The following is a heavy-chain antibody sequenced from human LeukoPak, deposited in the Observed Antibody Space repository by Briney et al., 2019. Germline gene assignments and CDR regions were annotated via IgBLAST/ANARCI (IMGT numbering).Heavy chain of an antibody. CDR3: AKDLNDYGDYAGIYYYYGVDV. CDR1: GFTFSSYA. V-gene: IGHV3-23*01. CDR2: ISGSAGTT. J-gene: IGHJ6*02. Sequence: GGSLRLSCEASGFTFSSYAMSWVRQAPGKGLEWVSAISGSAGTTYYADSVKGRFTISRDNSKNTLYLQMNSLRAGDTAVYYCAKDLNDYGDYAGIYYYYGVDVWGQGTTVTVSS. D-gene: IGHD4-17*01.